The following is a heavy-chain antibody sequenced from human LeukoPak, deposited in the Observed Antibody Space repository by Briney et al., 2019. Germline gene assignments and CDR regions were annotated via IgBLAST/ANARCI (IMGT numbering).Heavy chain of an antibody. V-gene: IGHV4-34*01. CDR3: ARGRFRYWSGGSCYPFDY. CDR1: GGSFSGYY. Sequence: PSETLSLTCTVSGGSFSGYYWSWIRQPPGKGLEWIGEINHSGSTNYNPSLKSRVTRSVDTSKNQSSLKLSSVTAAETAVYYSARGRFRYWSGGSCYPFDYWGQGTLVTVSS. CDR2: INHSGST. J-gene: IGHJ4*02. D-gene: IGHD2-15*01.